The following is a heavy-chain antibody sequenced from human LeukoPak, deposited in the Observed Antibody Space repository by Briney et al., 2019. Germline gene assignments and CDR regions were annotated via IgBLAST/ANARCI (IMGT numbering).Heavy chain of an antibody. Sequence: PSETLSLTCTVSGGSISSYYWSWIRQPPGKGLEWIGYIYYSGSTNYNPSLKGRVTISVDTSKNPFSLKLSSVTAADTAVYYCARSNIAAAGDYYYYGMDVWGQGTTVTVSS. V-gene: IGHV4-59*08. D-gene: IGHD6-13*01. CDR1: GGSISSYY. CDR2: IYYSGST. J-gene: IGHJ6*02. CDR3: ARSNIAAAGDYYYYGMDV.